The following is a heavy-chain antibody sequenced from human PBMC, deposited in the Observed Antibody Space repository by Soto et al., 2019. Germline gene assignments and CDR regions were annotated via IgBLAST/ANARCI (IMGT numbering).Heavy chain of an antibody. CDR1: GFTFDDYA. V-gene: IGHV3-9*01. D-gene: IGHD2-15*01. CDR3: AKQLIPRYCSGGSCPLYYYYYGMDV. J-gene: IGHJ6*02. Sequence: GGSLRLSCAASGFTFDDYAMHWVRQAPGKGLEWVSGISWNSGSIGYADSVKGRFTISRDNAKNSLYLQMNSLRAEDTALYYCAKQLIPRYCSGGSCPLYYYYYGMDVWGQGTTVTVSS. CDR2: ISWNSGSI.